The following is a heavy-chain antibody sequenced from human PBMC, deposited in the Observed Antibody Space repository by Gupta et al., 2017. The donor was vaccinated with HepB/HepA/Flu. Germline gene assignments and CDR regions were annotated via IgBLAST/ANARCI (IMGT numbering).Heavy chain of an antibody. J-gene: IGHJ4*02. V-gene: IGHV3-30*18. CDR1: GFPFRSGA. Sequence: QVQVVESGVGVVQPGRSLRLSCAASGFPFRSGAMHWVRQAPGKGLEWVADISYDGSKQHYADSVKGRFTISRDNSKNTLYLQMNSLRPEDTAVYYCANILSGNYDNWGQGTLVTVSS. CDR2: ISYDGSKQ. D-gene: IGHD1-14*01. CDR3: ANILSGNYDN.